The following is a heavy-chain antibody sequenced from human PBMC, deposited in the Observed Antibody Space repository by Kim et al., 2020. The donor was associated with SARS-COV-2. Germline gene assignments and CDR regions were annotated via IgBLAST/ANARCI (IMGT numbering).Heavy chain of an antibody. D-gene: IGHD3-22*01. CDR3: ARARGYYDSSGDNGMDV. CDR1: GGSISSGGYY. CDR2: IYYSGST. J-gene: IGHJ6*02. V-gene: IGHV4-31*03. Sequence: SETLSLTCTVSGGSISSGGYYWSWIRQHPGKGLEWIGYIYYSGSTYYNPSLKSRVTISVDTSKNQFSLKLSSVTAADTAVYYCARARGYYDSSGDNGMDVWGQGTTVTVSS.